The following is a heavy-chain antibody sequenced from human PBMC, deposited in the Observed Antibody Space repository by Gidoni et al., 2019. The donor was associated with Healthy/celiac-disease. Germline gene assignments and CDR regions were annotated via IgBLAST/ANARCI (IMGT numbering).Heavy chain of an antibody. CDR2: IIPIFGTA. D-gene: IGHD2-2*01. CDR3: ARVSGGTGSTSWFDP. V-gene: IGHV1-69*01. Sequence: SYAISWVRQAPGQGLEWMGGIIPIFGTANYAQKFQGRVTITADESTSTAYMELSSLRSEDTAVYYCARVSGGTGSTSWFDPWGQGTLVTVSS. CDR1: SYA. J-gene: IGHJ5*02.